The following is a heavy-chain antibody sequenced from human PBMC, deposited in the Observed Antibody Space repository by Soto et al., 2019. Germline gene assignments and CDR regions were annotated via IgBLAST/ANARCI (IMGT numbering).Heavy chain of an antibody. Sequence: PSETLSLTCSVSGAYINTYSWTWIRHPAGKGLEWIGRIYTSASISYNPSLKGRVTLSVDTSTNQVSLRLASVTAADTAIYYCARDREAGYNFYYGMDVWGQGTTVTVSS. V-gene: IGHV4-4*07. CDR1: GAYINTYS. CDR3: ARDREAGYNFYYGMDV. D-gene: IGHD6-19*01. CDR2: IYTSASI. J-gene: IGHJ6*02.